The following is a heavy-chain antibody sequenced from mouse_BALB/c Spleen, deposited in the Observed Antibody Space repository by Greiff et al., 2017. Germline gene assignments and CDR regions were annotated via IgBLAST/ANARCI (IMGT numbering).Heavy chain of an antibody. CDR2: INPSTGYT. D-gene: IGHD2-4*01. Sequence: QVQLQQSGAELAKPGASVKMSCKASGYTFTSYWMHWVKQRPGQGLEWIGYINPSTGYTEYNQKFKDKATLTADKSSSTAYMQLSSLTSEDSAVYYCASFYDYPDYWGQGTTLTVSS. V-gene: IGHV1-7*01. J-gene: IGHJ2*01. CDR1: GYTFTSYW. CDR3: ASFYDYPDY.